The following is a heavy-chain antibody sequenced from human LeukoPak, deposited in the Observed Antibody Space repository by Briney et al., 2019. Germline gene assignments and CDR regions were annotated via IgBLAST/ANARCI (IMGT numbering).Heavy chain of an antibody. V-gene: IGHV3-30*04. Sequence: GGSLRLSCAASGFSFSSYAMHWVRQPPGKGLEWAAIMSHDGSNEYYADSVEGRFTISRDNSKNTLSLQMNSLTVEDTAVYYCARRASADCRDSRCFGGLYFMDVWGQGTTVTVSS. CDR3: ARRASADCRDSRCFGGLYFMDV. D-gene: IGHD3-16*01. CDR2: MSHDGSNE. CDR1: GFSFSSYA. J-gene: IGHJ6*02.